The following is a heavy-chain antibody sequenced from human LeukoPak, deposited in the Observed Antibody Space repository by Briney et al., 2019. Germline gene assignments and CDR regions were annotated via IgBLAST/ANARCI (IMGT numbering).Heavy chain of an antibody. Sequence: KPSETLSLTCAVYGGSFSDYFWSWIRQPPGKGLEWIGGISHSGSTTYNPSLRSRVTISGDTSKKQFSLKLSSVTAADTAVYYCVTYYYGSSAPKRNYWGQGILVTVSS. CDR2: ISHSGST. D-gene: IGHD3-22*01. CDR3: VTYYYGSSAPKRNY. J-gene: IGHJ4*02. V-gene: IGHV4-34*01. CDR1: GGSFSDYF.